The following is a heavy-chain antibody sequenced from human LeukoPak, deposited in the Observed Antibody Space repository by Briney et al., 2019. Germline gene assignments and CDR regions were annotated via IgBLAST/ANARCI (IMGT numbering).Heavy chain of an antibody. CDR2: IIPIFGTA. V-gene: IGHV1-69*01. CDR3: ARVERDYYDRSGYYYAFDI. Sequence: VASVKVSCKASGGTFSSYAISWVRQAPGQGLEWMGGIIPIFGTANYAQKFQGRVTITADESTSTAYMELSSLRSEDTAVYYCARVERDYYDRSGYYYAFDIWGQGTMVTVSS. D-gene: IGHD3-22*01. J-gene: IGHJ3*02. CDR1: GGTFSSYA.